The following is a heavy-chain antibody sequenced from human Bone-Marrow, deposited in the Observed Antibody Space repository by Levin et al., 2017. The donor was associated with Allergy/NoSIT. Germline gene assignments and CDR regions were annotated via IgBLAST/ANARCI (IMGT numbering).Heavy chain of an antibody. CDR3: ATLTGGENDYFFGMDV. CDR2: ISFDASNK. V-gene: IGHV3-30*03. J-gene: IGHJ6*02. D-gene: IGHD4-23*01. CDR1: GFTFNDYG. Sequence: AGGSLRLSCAASGFTFNDYGMHWVRQAPGKGLEWVAIISFDASNKYYADSVKGRFTISRDNSKNTLYLQMNSLRAEDTAVYYCATLTGGENDYFFGMDVWGQGTTVTVSS.